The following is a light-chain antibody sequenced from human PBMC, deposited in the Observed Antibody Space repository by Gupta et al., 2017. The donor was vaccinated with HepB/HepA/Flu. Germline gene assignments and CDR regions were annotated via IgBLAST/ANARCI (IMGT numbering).Light chain of an antibody. Sequence: DIQMTQSPSSLSASVGDRVPFTCRASQNINSSLNWYQQKPGEVPKLLIYSGSSLQSGVPSRFSGSRSVTDFILTIRSVQPEDFASYYCQQTYRSPVTFGGGTKVEMK. CDR1: QNINSS. CDR2: SGS. V-gene: IGKV1-39*01. J-gene: IGKJ4*01. CDR3: QQTYRSPVT.